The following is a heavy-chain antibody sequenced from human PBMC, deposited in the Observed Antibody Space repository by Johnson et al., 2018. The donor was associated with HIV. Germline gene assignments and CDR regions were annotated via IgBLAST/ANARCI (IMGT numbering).Heavy chain of an antibody. Sequence: QVQLVESGGGLVQPGGSLRLSCAASGFTFSIYGMHWVRQAPGKGLEWVAFISYDGSNKYYADSVKGRFTISRDNSKNTLYLQMNSLRAEDTAVYYCARSYSGSTWDAFDIWGQGTLVTVSS. CDR2: ISYDGSNK. CDR3: ARSYSGSTWDAFDI. J-gene: IGHJ3*02. D-gene: IGHD1-26*01. CDR1: GFTFSIYG. V-gene: IGHV3-30*03.